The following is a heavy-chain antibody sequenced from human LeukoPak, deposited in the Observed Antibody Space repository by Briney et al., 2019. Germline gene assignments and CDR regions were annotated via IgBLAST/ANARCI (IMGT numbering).Heavy chain of an antibody. CDR2: ISYDGSNK. Sequence: GGSLRLSCAASGFTFSSYGMRWVRQAPGKGLEGVAVISYDGSNKYYADSVKGRFTISRDNSKNTLYLQMNSLRAEDTAVYYCAKGEVVPAAMGEYFQHWGQGTLVTVSS. V-gene: IGHV3-30*18. D-gene: IGHD2-2*01. CDR3: AKGEVVPAAMGEYFQH. CDR1: GFTFSSYG. J-gene: IGHJ1*01.